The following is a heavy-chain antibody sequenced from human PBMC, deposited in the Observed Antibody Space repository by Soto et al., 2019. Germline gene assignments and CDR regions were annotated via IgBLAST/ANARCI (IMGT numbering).Heavy chain of an antibody. CDR2: IYYSRST. CDR1: GVSISSGGYS. Sequence: QVQLQESGPGLVKPSQTLSLTCTVSGVSISSGGYSWSWIRQHPGKGLEWIGNIYYSRSTYYNTSLKSRVTISVDTSKNKFALKLSSVTAADTAVYYWARSFGVAAAGPFDYWGQGTLVTVSS. D-gene: IGHD6-13*01. J-gene: IGHJ4*02. CDR3: ARSFGVAAAGPFDY. V-gene: IGHV4-31*03.